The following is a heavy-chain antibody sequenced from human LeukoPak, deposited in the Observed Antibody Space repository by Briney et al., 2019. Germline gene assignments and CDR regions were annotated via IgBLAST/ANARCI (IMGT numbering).Heavy chain of an antibody. Sequence: SGGSLRLSCEASGFSFSSYSMNWVRQAPGKGLEWVSYISSSSSTIYYADSVKGRFTISRDNAKNSLYLQMNSLRAEDTAVYYCASFPYYYDSSGYNSFDYWGQGTLVTVSS. CDR2: ISSSSSTI. V-gene: IGHV3-48*01. CDR3: ASFPYYYDSSGYNSFDY. CDR1: GFSFSSYS. D-gene: IGHD3-22*01. J-gene: IGHJ4*02.